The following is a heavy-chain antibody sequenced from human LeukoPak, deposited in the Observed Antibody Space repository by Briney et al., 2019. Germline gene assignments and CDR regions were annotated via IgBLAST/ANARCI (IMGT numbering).Heavy chain of an antibody. CDR1: GYTFTRYY. Sequence: GASVKASYKASGYTFTRYYMHWVRQAPEQGLEWMGIINPSGGSTSYAQKFQGRVTMTRDTSTSTVNMELRSLRSEDTAVYYCARAASITMIVVAPGGGFDCWGQGTLVTVSS. CDR3: ARAASITMIVVAPGGGFDC. V-gene: IGHV1-46*01. J-gene: IGHJ4*02. D-gene: IGHD3-22*01. CDR2: INPSGGST.